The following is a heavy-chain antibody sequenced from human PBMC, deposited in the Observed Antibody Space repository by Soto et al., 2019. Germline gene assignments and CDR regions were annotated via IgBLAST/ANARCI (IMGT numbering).Heavy chain of an antibody. J-gene: IGHJ4*02. V-gene: IGHV1-69*04. CDR1: GDTFNFYS. CDR3: ATSYGSGYRAFDY. Sequence: QVQLVQSGAEVKGPGSSVKVSCTASGDTFNFYSINWVRQAPGLGLEWMGRVNPILSMSNFAQRFQGRVTMTADKSTSTAYMELSGLRSEDTAIYYCATSYGSGYRAFDYWGQGALVTVSS. CDR2: VNPILSMS. D-gene: IGHD3-10*01.